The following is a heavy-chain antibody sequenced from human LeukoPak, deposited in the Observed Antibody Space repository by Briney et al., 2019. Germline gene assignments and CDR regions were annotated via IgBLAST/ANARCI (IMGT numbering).Heavy chain of an antibody. CDR2: IYSSGST. Sequence: SETLSLTCTVSGDSISSGNYYWGWIRQPPGKGLEWIGNIYSSGSTYYNASLQSRVTISIDTSKNQFSLKLSSVTAADTAVYYCAREGSSSSQATPYYMDVWGKGTTVTVSS. J-gene: IGHJ6*03. D-gene: IGHD6-6*01. CDR3: AREGSSSSQATPYYMDV. V-gene: IGHV4-39*07. CDR1: GDSISSGNYY.